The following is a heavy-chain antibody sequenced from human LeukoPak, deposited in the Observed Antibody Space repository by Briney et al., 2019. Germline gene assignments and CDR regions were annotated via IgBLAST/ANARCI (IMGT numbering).Heavy chain of an antibody. Sequence: GESLKISCKGSGYSFTSYWIGWVRQVPGKGLERMGIIYPGDSDTRYSPSFQGQVTISADKSISTAYLQWSSLKASDTAMYYCARHQGAAYSSGWYADYWGQGTLVTVSS. J-gene: IGHJ4*02. CDR3: ARHQGAAYSSGWYADY. CDR1: GYSFTSYW. CDR2: IYPGDSDT. V-gene: IGHV5-51*01. D-gene: IGHD6-19*01.